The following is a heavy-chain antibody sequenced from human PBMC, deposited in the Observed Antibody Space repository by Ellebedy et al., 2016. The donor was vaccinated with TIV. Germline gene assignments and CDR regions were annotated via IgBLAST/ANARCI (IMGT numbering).Heavy chain of an antibody. CDR3: ARDSGSRDYYYYYGMDV. D-gene: IGHD1-26*01. CDR2: INHSGIT. J-gene: IGHJ6*02. CDR1: GGSISSGGYS. V-gene: IGHV4-61*08. Sequence: SETLSLTXALSGGSISSGGYSWSWIRLPPGKGLEWIGEINHSGITNYTPSLKSRATISVDTSKNQFSLRLSSVTAADTAVYYCARDSGSRDYYYYYGMDVWGQGTTVTVSS.